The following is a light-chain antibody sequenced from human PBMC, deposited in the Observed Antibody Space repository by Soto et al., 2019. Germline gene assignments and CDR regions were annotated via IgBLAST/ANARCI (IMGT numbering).Light chain of an antibody. CDR2: EGS. CDR1: SSDVGSYNL. J-gene: IGLJ1*01. V-gene: IGLV2-23*01. Sequence: QSVLTQPDSVSGSPGQSITISCTGTSSDVGSYNLVSWYQHHPGKAPKLMIYEGSKRPSGVSNRFSGSKSGNTASLTISGLQAEDEADYFCCSYAGSNTFVFGTGTKVTVL. CDR3: CSYAGSNTFV.